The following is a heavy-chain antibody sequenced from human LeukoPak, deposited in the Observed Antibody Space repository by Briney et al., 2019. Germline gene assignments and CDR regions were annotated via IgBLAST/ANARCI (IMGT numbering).Heavy chain of an antibody. CDR2: MKQDGSEK. CDR1: GFTFSSYW. J-gene: IGHJ4*02. Sequence: GGSLRLSCAASGFTFSSYWMSWVRQAPGKGLEWVANMKQDGSEKYYVDSVKGRFTISRDNAKNSLYLQMNSLRAEDTAVYYCARDQYDSSGYYRLFDYWGQGTLVTVSS. D-gene: IGHD3-22*01. CDR3: ARDQYDSSGYYRLFDY. V-gene: IGHV3-7*01.